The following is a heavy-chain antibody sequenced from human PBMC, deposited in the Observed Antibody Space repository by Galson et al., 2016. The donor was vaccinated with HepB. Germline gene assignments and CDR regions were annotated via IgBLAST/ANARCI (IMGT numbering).Heavy chain of an antibody. D-gene: IGHD3/OR15-3a*01. J-gene: IGHJ3*02. V-gene: IGHV2-70*13. Sequence: PALVTPTQTLTLTCSVSGFSLSTKGMGVTWIRQPPGQALEWLALIDWADDKSYNTSLKTRPTVSKDTSKDQVVLSMTNIDPVDTATFFCARIQIGYYNSWTSVAADAFDIWGQGALVTVSS. CDR3: ARIQIGYYNSWTSVAADAFDI. CDR1: GFSLSTKGMG. CDR2: IDWADDK.